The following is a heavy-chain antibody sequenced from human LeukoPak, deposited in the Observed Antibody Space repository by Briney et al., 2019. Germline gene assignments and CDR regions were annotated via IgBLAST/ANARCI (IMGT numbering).Heavy chain of an antibody. J-gene: IGHJ6*03. CDR1: GYTFTGYY. CDR2: INPNSGGT. CDR3: ARGVVPAALQIYYYYYMDV. D-gene: IGHD2-2*01. V-gene: IGHV1-2*02. Sequence: ASVKVSCKASGYTFTGYYMHWVRQAPGQGLEWMGWINPNSGGTNYAQKFQGRVTMTRDTSISTAYMELSRLRSEDTAVYYCARGVVPAALQIYYYYYMDVWGKGTTVTVSS.